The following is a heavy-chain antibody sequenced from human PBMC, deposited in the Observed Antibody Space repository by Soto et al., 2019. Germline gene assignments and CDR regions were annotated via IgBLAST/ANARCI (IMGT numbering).Heavy chain of an antibody. CDR2: INPGDFDT. V-gene: IGHV5-51*01. CDR3: ARHEQYYYYYYGMDV. J-gene: IGHJ6*02. CDR1: GYSFTTYW. Sequence: GESLKISCKASGYSFTTYWIAWVRQKPGKGLELVGIINPGDFDTRYSPSFQGQVTISADRSTSTAYLQWTSLKAADTATYYCARHEQYYYYYYGMDVWGQGTTVTVSS.